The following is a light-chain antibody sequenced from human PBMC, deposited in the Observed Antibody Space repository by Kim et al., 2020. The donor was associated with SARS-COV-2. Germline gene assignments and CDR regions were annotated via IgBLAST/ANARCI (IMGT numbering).Light chain of an antibody. CDR1: QSVSSN. CDR3: QQYNNWPST. Sequence: VSPGERATLSCRASQSVSSNLAWYQQKPGPAPRLLIYGASTRATGVPARFSGSGSGTEFTLTISSLQSEDFAVYYCQQYNNWPSTFGGGTKVDIK. CDR2: GAS. V-gene: IGKV3-15*01. J-gene: IGKJ4*01.